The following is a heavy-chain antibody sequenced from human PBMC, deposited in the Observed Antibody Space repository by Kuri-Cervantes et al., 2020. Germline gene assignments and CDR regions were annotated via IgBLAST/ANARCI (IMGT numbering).Heavy chain of an antibody. D-gene: IGHD6-19*01. V-gene: IGHV4-61*02. J-gene: IGHJ5*02. CDR1: GGSISSGSYY. CDR3: ASSQWLVHWFDP. CDR2: IYTSGST. Sequence: TLSLTCTVSGGSISSGSYYWSWIRQPAGKGLEWIGRIYTSGSTNYNPSLKSRVTISVDTSKNQFSLKLSSVTAADTAVYYCASSQWLVHWFDPWGQGTLVTVSS.